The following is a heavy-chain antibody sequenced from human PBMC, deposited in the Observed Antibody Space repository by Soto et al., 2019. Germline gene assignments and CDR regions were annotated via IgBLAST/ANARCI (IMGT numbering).Heavy chain of an antibody. CDR1: GDSISTSHYY. D-gene: IGHD3-10*01. CDR2: VHSSGIT. J-gene: IGHJ4*02. V-gene: IGHV4-39*01. Sequence: QLQLQESGPGLVKPSETLSLTCTASGDSISTSHYYWAWIRQPPGKGLGWIGSVHSSGITSYNPSLESRVTISMDTSENQISLKLNSLTAADTAVYYCSRYGGMVPGDKSDYWGQGILVTVSS. CDR3: SRYGGMVPGDKSDY.